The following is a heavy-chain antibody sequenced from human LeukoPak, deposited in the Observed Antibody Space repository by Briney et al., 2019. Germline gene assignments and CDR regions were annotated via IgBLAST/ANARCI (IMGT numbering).Heavy chain of an antibody. J-gene: IGHJ5*01. CDR2: ISAGNGNI. D-gene: IGHD2-2*01. Sequence: GASVKVSCKTSGYTFTSYAITWLRQVPGQGPEWMGWISAGNGNIKFAEKFQDRVTMTTDTSTRTAYMELRRLTSDDTALYYCARWPTSHFYLDSWGQGTLVTVSS. CDR3: ARWPTSHFYLDS. CDR1: GYTFTSYA. V-gene: IGHV1-18*01.